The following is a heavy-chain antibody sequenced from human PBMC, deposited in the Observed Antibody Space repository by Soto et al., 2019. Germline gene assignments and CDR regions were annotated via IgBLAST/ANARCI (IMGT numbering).Heavy chain of an antibody. V-gene: IGHV2-5*02. J-gene: IGHJ5*02. CDR2: IYWDDDK. CDR1: GFSLTTRGVG. D-gene: IGHD3-16*01. Sequence: QITLKESGPTLVKPTQTLTLTCTFSGFSLTTRGVGVGWIRQPPGKALECLALIYWDDDKRYSPSLQSRLSITKSTSKNQVSLTMTNVDPVDTATYYCAHIPTYYQYDWFDPWGQGTLVSVSS. CDR3: AHIPTYYQYDWFDP.